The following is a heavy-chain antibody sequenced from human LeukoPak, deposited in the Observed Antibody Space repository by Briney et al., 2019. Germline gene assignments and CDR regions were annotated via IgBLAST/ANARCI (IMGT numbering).Heavy chain of an antibody. D-gene: IGHD4-17*01. J-gene: IGHJ4*02. CDR3: ARGQGTVTTH. CDR1: GGSFSGYY. V-gene: IGHV4-34*01. Sequence: TSETLSLTCAVYGGSFSGYYWSWIRQPPGKGLEWIGEINHSGSTNYNPSLKSRVTISLDTSKNQFSLKLSSVTAADTAVYYCARGQGTVTTHWGQGTLVTVSS. CDR2: INHSGST.